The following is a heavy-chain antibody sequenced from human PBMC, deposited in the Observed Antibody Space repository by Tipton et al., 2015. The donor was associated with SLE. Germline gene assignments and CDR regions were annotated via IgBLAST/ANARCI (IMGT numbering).Heavy chain of an antibody. CDR1: GGSITSSNW. Sequence: TLSLTCAVSGGSITSSNWWTWVRQTPGKGLEWIGEIYHSGSTNYNPSLMSRVTLSVDRSKDQFSLKLTSVTAADTAVYYCARWVRAAAGTWYFDLWGRGTLVTVSS. D-gene: IGHD6-13*01. V-gene: IGHV4-4*02. J-gene: IGHJ2*01. CDR2: IYHSGST. CDR3: ARWVRAAAGTWYFDL.